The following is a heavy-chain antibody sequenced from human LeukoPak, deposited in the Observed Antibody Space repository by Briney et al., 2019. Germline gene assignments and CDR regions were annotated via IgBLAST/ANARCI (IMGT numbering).Heavy chain of an antibody. V-gene: IGHV4-34*01. CDR3: ATQWLGPYGY. Sequence: SETLSPTCAVYGGSFSGYYWSWIRQPPGKGLEWIGEINHSGSTNYNPSLKSRVTISVDTSKNQFSLKLSSVTAADTAVYYCATQWLGPYGYWGQGTLVTVSS. CDR1: GGSFSGYY. D-gene: IGHD6-19*01. CDR2: INHSGST. J-gene: IGHJ4*02.